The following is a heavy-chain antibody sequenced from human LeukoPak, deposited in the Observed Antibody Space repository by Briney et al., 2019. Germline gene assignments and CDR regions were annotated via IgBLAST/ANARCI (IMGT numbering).Heavy chain of an antibody. Sequence: PAGGSLRLSCAASGVTVSSNHMSWVRQAPGKGLEWVSYISSSSSTIYYADSVKGRFTISRDNAKNSLYLQMNSLRAEDTAVYYCAREAVRRGYYDFWRAEVWFDPWGQGTLVTVSS. J-gene: IGHJ5*02. CDR2: ISSSSSTI. V-gene: IGHV3-48*01. CDR1: GVTVSSNH. CDR3: AREAVRRGYYDFWRAEVWFDP. D-gene: IGHD3-3*01.